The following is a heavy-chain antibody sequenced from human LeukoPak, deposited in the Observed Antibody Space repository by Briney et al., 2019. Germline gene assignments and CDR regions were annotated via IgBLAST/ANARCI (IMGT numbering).Heavy chain of an antibody. CDR3: TRESGAFSPFGF. J-gene: IGHJ4*02. CDR1: GGSILTTNW. Sequence: KSLETLSLTCAVSGGSILTTNWWGWVRQPPGKGLEWIGEVHLSGASNYNPSLKSRVNMSIDKSKSQLSLELTSVTAADTAIYYCTRESGAFSPFGFWGQGTLVTVSS. V-gene: IGHV4-4*02. D-gene: IGHD1-26*01. CDR2: VHLSGAS.